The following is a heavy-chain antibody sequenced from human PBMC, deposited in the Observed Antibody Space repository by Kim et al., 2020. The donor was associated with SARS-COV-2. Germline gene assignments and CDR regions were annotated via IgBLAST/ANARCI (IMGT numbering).Heavy chain of an antibody. J-gene: IGHJ6*02. V-gene: IGHV3-49*03. D-gene: IGHD2-2*01. CDR3: TRVRYCSSTSCYGKGDYYYYYGMDV. CDR2: IRSKAYGGTT. CDR1: GFTFGDYA. Sequence: GGSLRLSCTASGFTFGDYAMSWFRQAPGKGLEWVGFIRSKAYGGTTEYAASVKGRFTISRDDSKSIAYLQMNSLKTEDTAVYYCTRVRYCSSTSCYGKGDYYYYYGMDVWGQGTAVTVS.